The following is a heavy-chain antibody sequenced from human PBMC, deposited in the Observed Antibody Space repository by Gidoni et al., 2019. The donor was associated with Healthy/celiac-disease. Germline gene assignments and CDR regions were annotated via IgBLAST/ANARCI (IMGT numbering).Heavy chain of an antibody. CDR3: ARDRAGMTTVTTADY. V-gene: IGHV3-21*01. CDR2: ISSSSSYI. Sequence: EVQLVESWGGLVKPGGSLRLSCAASGFTFSSYSMNWVRQAPGKGLEWGASISSSSSYIYEADSVKGRFNITRDNAKNSLYLQMNSLRAEDTAVDYCARDRAGMTTVTTADYWGQGTLVTVSS. CDR1: GFTFSSYS. J-gene: IGHJ4*02. D-gene: IGHD4-17*01.